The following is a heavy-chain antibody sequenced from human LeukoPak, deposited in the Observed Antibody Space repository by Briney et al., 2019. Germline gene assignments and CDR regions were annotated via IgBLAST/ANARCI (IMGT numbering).Heavy chain of an antibody. CDR1: GFTFRSYS. CDR3: AGGYCSGRTCPGY. CDR2: INSSSRHI. V-gene: IGHV3-21*01. Sequence: PGGSLRLFCAVCGFTFRSYSMNWLRQATGKGLEWVSSINSSSRHIYYTDSERGRFTISRDNAKNYLYLQMKSLGAEDTAVDYRAGGYCSGRTCPGYWGQGTLVIVSS. D-gene: IGHD2-15*01. J-gene: IGHJ4*02.